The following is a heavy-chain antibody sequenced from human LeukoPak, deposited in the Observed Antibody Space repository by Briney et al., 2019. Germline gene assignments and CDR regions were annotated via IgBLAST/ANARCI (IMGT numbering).Heavy chain of an antibody. J-gene: IGHJ4*02. Sequence: ASVKVSCKASGYTFTSYDINWVRQATGQGLEWMGWMNPNSGNTGYAQKFQGRVTMTRNTSISTAYMELSSLRSEDTAVYYCASEIRRGATAPDYWGQGTLVTVSS. D-gene: IGHD2-15*01. CDR1: GYTFTSYD. V-gene: IGHV1-8*01. CDR2: MNPNSGNT. CDR3: ASEIRRGATAPDY.